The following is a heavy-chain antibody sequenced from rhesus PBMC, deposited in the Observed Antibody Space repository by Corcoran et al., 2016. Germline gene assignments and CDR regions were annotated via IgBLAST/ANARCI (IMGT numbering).Heavy chain of an antibody. CDR2: IYWNDSK. D-gene: IGHD5-42*01. J-gene: IGHJ4*01. V-gene: IGHV2-95*01. Sequence: QVPLRSLGPAPGNPPKTPPLTSTSPGSQYTTTGQGGRGSLKPPGKALEWLASIYWNDSKYYSTSLKSRLTISKDTSKNQVVLTMTNMDPVDTATYYCARVRGGQFDYWGQGVLVTVSS. CDR1: GSQYTTTGQG. CDR3: ARVRGGQFDY.